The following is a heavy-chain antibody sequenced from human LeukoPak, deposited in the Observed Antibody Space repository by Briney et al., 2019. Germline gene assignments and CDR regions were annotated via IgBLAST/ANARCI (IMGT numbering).Heavy chain of an antibody. D-gene: IGHD1-26*01. CDR1: GFTFFRYS. J-gene: IGHJ4*02. V-gene: IGHV3-48*02. CDR3: ARGTYDFDC. Sequence: QAGGSLRLSCAASGFTFFRYSMNWVRQAPGKGLEWVSYINTGCSTIYYADSVKGRFTISRVNAKNSLYLQMNSLRDEDTAIYYCARGTYDFDCWGQGTLVTVSS. CDR2: INTGCSTI.